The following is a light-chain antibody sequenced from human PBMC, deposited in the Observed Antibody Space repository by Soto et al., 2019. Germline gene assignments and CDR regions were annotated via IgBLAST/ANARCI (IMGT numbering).Light chain of an antibody. V-gene: IGLV2-23*02. J-gene: IGLJ2*01. Sequence: QSALTQPASVSGSPGQSITLSCTGTSSDVGPYNLVSWYQQHPGKAPKLMIYEVTKRPSGVSNRFSGSKSGNTASLIISGLQAEDEADYYCCSYASSSTLVFGGGTQLTVL. CDR2: EVT. CDR3: CSYASSSTLV. CDR1: SSDVGPYNL.